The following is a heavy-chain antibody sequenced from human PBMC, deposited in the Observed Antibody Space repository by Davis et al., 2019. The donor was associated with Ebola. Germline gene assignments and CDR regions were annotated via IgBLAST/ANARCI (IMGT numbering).Heavy chain of an antibody. J-gene: IGHJ6*03. V-gene: IGHV4-31*03. CDR2: IYYSGST. D-gene: IGHD3-3*01. CDR1: GGSISSGGYY. Sequence: PSETLFLTCTVSGGSISSGGYYWSWIRQHPGKGLEWIGYIYYSGSTYYNPSLKSRVTISVDTSKNQFSLKLSSVTAADTAVYYCARVFGYYYYMDVWGKGTTVTVSS. CDR3: ARVFGYYYYMDV.